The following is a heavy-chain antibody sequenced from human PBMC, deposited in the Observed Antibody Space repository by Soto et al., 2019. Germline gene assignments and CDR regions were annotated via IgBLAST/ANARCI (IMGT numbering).Heavy chain of an antibody. V-gene: IGHV1-69*01. J-gene: IGHJ5*02. Sequence: QVQLVQSGAEVKKPGSSVKVSCKASGGTFSSYAISWVRQAPGQGLEWMGGIIPIFGTANYAQKFQGRVTITADESTSTAYMELSSLRSEDTAVYYCARRYCSSTSCYEPHGNWFAPWGEATLVTVSS. CDR2: IIPIFGTA. D-gene: IGHD2-2*01. CDR1: GGTFSSYA. CDR3: ARRYCSSTSCYEPHGNWFAP.